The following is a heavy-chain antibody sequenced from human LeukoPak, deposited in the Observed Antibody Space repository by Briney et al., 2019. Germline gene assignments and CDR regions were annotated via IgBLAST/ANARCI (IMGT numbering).Heavy chain of an antibody. J-gene: IGHJ6*03. D-gene: IGHD2/OR15-2a*01. V-gene: IGHV3-33*06. CDR2: IWYDGSNK. CDR3: AKAPRAFHYYMDV. Sequence: GGSLRLSCAASGFTFSSYGMHWVRKAPGKGLEWVAVIWYDGSNKYYADSVKGRFTISRDNSKNTLYLQMNSLRAEDTAVYYCAKAPRAFHYYMDVWGKGTTVTVSS. CDR1: GFTFSSYG.